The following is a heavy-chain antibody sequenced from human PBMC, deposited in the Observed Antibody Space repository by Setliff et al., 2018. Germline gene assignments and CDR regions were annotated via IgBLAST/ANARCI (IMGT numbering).Heavy chain of an antibody. D-gene: IGHD1-26*01. V-gene: IGHV5-51*01. CDR2: IHPGDSHT. Sequence: GESLKISCKGSGYSFSNFWIGWVRQMPGKGLEWMGIIHPGDSHTRYSPSFQGHVTMSADKSINTAYLQWSNLKASDTAIYYCGRSLVGANYSVYFGYWGQGALVTVSS. CDR3: GRSLVGANYSVYFGY. CDR1: GYSFSNFW. J-gene: IGHJ4*02.